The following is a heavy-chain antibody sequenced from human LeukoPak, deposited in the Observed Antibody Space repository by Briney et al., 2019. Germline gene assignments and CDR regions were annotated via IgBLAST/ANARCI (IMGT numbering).Heavy chain of an antibody. V-gene: IGHV3-9*01. Sequence: QTGGSPRLPCAASGFAFDDYAMHWVRQAPGKGLEWVSGISWNSGSIGYADSVKGRFTISRDNAKNSLSLQMNSLRAEDTAVYYCARVRSGSYSSSYYYYMDVWGKGTTVAVSS. D-gene: IGHD1-26*01. CDR3: ARVRSGSYSSSYYYYMDV. J-gene: IGHJ6*03. CDR2: ISWNSGSI. CDR1: GFAFDDYA.